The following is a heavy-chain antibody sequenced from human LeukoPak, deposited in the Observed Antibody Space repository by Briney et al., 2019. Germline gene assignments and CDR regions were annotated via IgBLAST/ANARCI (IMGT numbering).Heavy chain of an antibody. D-gene: IGHD3-9*01. Sequence: ASVKVSCKASGGTFSSYAISWVRQAPGQGLEWMGGIIPIFGTANYAQKFQGRVTITADKSTSTAYMEPSSLRSEDTAVYYCATLTYDILTGYYKGYFDYWGQGTLVTVSS. CDR3: ATLTYDILTGYYKGYFDY. CDR2: IIPIFGTA. CDR1: GGTFSSYA. J-gene: IGHJ4*02. V-gene: IGHV1-69*06.